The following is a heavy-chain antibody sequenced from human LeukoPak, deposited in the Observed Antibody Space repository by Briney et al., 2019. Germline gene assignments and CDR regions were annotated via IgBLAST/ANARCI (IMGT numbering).Heavy chain of an antibody. CDR3: ARDLRYCSSASCSENGAFDI. CDR2: ISGSGSII. D-gene: IGHD2-2*01. J-gene: IGHJ3*02. V-gene: IGHV3-48*03. Sequence: PGGSLRLSCATSGFTFSRYEMNWVRQAPGKGLEWVSYISGSGSIIYYADSVKGRFTISRDNARNSLFLQMNSLRAEDTAVYYCARDLRYCSSASCSENGAFDIWGQGTMVTVSS. CDR1: GFTFSRYE.